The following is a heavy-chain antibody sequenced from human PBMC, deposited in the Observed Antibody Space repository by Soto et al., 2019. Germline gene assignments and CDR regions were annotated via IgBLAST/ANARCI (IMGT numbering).Heavy chain of an antibody. V-gene: IGHV4-30-2*01. Sequence: QLPLQVSGSGLVKPSQTLYLTWDVPGGSISSAGSSWTWIRQPPGKGLEWIGYIYHSGSTYYNPSLKSRVTISVDRSKNQFSLKLNSVTAADTAVYYCARVPDVCGQGTTVTVSS. J-gene: IGHJ6*02. CDR1: GGSISSAGSS. CDR3: ARVPDV. CDR2: IYHSGST.